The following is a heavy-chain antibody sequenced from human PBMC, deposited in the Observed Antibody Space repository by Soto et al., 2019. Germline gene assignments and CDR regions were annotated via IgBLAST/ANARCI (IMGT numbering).Heavy chain of an antibody. V-gene: IGHV3-33*03. CDR3: XXXDDXPDNGLDH. D-gene: IGHD1-1*01. CDR2: IVADGTGL. Sequence: QVQLVESGGGVVQPGRSLRLSCAASGFRFSNYGMHWVRQAPGKGLEWLAVIVADGTGLHYADSVRGRFTISRDNSKNTLYLQLNSLGAXDPXXXXXXXXDDXPDNGLDHWGQGTLVTVXS. CDR1: GFRFSNYG. J-gene: IGHJ4*02.